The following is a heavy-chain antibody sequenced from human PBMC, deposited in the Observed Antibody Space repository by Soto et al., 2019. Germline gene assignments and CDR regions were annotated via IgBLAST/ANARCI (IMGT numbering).Heavy chain of an antibody. J-gene: IGHJ4*02. D-gene: IGHD1-26*01. CDR1: GFTFTSYA. Sequence: EVQLLESGGGSVQPGGSLRLSCAASGFTFTSYAMHWVRQAPAKGLEWVSGISVNGDYTYYADSVKGRFTISRDNSKNTLYLQVNSLRAEDTAVYYCAATQQGGDSVVGAIDYWGQGTLVTVSS. CDR2: ISVNGDYT. CDR3: AATQQGGDSVVGAIDY. V-gene: IGHV3-23*01.